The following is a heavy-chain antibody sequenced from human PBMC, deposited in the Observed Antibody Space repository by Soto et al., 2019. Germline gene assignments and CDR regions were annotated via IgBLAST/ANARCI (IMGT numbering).Heavy chain of an antibody. J-gene: IGHJ4*02. Sequence: ASVKVSCKASGYPFTSYYMHWVRQAPGQGLEWMGMINPNADTTTYAQKFQGRFTVTRDSSTSTVYMELNSLKTEDTAVYYCTRHQPGSGGSDFDYWGQGTLVTVSS. CDR1: GYPFTSYY. D-gene: IGHD1-26*01. CDR2: INPNADTT. V-gene: IGHV1-46*03. CDR3: TRHQPGSGGSDFDY.